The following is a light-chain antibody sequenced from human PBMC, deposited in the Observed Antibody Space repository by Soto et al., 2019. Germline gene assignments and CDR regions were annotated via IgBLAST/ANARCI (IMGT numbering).Light chain of an antibody. CDR3: QQFSSFPFT. CDR1: QDISSA. V-gene: IGKV1-13*02. CDR2: DAS. Sequence: AIQLTQSPSSLSASVGDRVTITCRASQDISSALAWYQQKAGKAPKLLIYDASTLQRGVPLTFSASGSGTDFALTISNLQPEDFATYYCQQFSSFPFTFGPGTTVDFK. J-gene: IGKJ3*01.